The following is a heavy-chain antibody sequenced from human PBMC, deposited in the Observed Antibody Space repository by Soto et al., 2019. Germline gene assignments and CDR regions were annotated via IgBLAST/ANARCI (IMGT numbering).Heavy chain of an antibody. J-gene: IGHJ5*02. Sequence: QEQLVQSGAEVKKPGSSVKVSCKTSGGSFNSYSMSWVRQAPGQGLEWMGNIIPIFGTPTYAQTFQGRVTISADISTSTVYMELNSLTFEDTAVYYCAREWATSNGYPFDPWGPGTLVAVSS. CDR3: AREWATSNGYPFDP. CDR1: GGSFNSYS. D-gene: IGHD2-2*03. V-gene: IGHV1-69*06. CDR2: IIPIFGTP.